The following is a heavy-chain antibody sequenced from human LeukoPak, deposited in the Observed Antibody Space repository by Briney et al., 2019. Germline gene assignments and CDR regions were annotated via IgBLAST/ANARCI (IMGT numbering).Heavy chain of an antibody. CDR1: AHTFTSYW. D-gene: IGHD1-26*01. V-gene: IGHV5-51*01. CDR2: IYPGDSDT. Sequence: GESLKISCKGSAHTFTSYWIAWVRQMPAEGLEWMGIIYPGDSDTRYSPSFQGQVTISADKSISTAYLQWSSLKASDTAMYYCARQGGIVGSTTQGFDIWGQGTMVTVSS. CDR3: ARQGGIVGSTTQGFDI. J-gene: IGHJ3*02.